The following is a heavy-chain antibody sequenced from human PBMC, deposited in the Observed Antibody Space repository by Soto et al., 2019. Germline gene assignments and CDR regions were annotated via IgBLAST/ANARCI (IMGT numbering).Heavy chain of an antibody. D-gene: IGHD3-3*01. CDR3: ASPLRYDFWSGYVFDY. CDR1: GYSFTTFW. CDR2: IYPRDSDT. Sequence: PGESLKISCKGSGYSFTTFWIGWVRQMPGKGLEWMGIIYPRDSDTRYGPSLQGQVTISADKSISTAYLQWSSLKASDTAMYYCASPLRYDFWSGYVFDYWGQGTPVTVSS. J-gene: IGHJ4*02. V-gene: IGHV5-51*01.